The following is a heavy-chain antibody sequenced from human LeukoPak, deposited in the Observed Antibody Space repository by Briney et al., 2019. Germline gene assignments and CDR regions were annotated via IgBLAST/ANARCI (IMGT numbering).Heavy chain of an antibody. CDR1: GFTFSSYG. CDR2: MSYDGSNK. CDR3: AKNIAPAGLYYFHY. J-gene: IGHJ4*02. Sequence: PGGSLRLSCAASGFTFSSYGMHWVRQAPGKGLEWVAVMSYDGSNKYYADSVKGRFTISRDNSKNTLYLQMNSLRAEDTAVYYCAKNIAPAGLYYFHYWGQGTLVTVSS. V-gene: IGHV3-30*18. D-gene: IGHD6-13*01.